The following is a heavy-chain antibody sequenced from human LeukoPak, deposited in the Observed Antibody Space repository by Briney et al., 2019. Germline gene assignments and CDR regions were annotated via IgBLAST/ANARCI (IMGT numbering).Heavy chain of an antibody. CDR2: IYYSGST. J-gene: IGHJ4*02. CDR1: GGSISSYY. Sequence: SETLSLTCTVSGGSISSYYWSWIRQPPGKGLEWIGYIYYSGSTNYNPSPKSRVTISVDTSKNQFSLKLSSVTAADTAVYYCAKRRDGYNFGYWGQGTLVTVSS. CDR3: AKRRDGYNFGY. D-gene: IGHD5-24*01. V-gene: IGHV4-59*12.